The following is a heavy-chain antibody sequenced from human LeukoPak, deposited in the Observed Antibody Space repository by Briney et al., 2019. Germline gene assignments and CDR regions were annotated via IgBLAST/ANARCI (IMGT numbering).Heavy chain of an antibody. J-gene: IGHJ4*02. D-gene: IGHD2-2*01. V-gene: IGHV3-74*01. Sequence: GGSLRLSCAASGFTFSNYWMHWVRQAPGEGLVWVSRISTDGSSSTYTDSVKGRFTISRDNAKNTLYLQMNSLRAEDTAVYYCGRGFALVPAGIPDYWGQGILVTVSS. CDR1: GFTFSNYW. CDR3: GRGFALVPAGIPDY. CDR2: ISTDGSSS.